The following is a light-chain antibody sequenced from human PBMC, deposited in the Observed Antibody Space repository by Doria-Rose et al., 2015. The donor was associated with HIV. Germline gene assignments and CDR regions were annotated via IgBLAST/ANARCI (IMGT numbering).Light chain of an antibody. V-gene: IGKV3-20*01. CDR1: QSFSSTY. CDR3: HQNGPSWT. CDR2: DGS. Sequence: EIVLTQSPGTLSLSPGERATLSCRASQSFSSTYLAWYQQKPGQAPSLLIYDGSTRATGIPDRFSASGSGSDFTLTITRLKLENLARYSCHQNGPSWTFGQGPRWKS. J-gene: IGKJ1*01.